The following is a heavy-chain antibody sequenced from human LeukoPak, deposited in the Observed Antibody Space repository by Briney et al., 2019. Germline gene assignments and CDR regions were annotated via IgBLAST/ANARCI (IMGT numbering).Heavy chain of an antibody. Sequence: PGGSLRLSCAASGFTFSDYYMSWIRQAPGNGLEWVSYISSSGSTIYYADSVKDRFTISRDNAKNSLYLQMNSLRAEDTAVYYCARAVLPYYYDSSGYQPLDYWGQGTLVTVSS. D-gene: IGHD3-22*01. CDR2: ISSSGSTI. J-gene: IGHJ4*02. CDR1: GFTFSDYY. V-gene: IGHV3-11*01. CDR3: ARAVLPYYYDSSGYQPLDY.